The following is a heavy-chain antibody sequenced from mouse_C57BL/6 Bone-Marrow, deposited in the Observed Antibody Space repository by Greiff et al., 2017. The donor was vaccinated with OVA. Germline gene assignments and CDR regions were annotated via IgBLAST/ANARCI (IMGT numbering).Heavy chain of an antibody. CDR3: ARFYYYGSPDY. V-gene: IGHV1-59*01. CDR2: IDPSDSYT. Sequence: QVQLQQSGAELVRPGTSVKLSCKASGYTFTSYWMHWVKQRPGQGLEWIGVIDPSDSYTNYNQKFKGKATLTVDTSSSTAYMQLSSLTSEDSAVYYCARFYYYGSPDYWGQGTTLTVSS. J-gene: IGHJ2*01. D-gene: IGHD1-1*01. CDR1: GYTFTSYW.